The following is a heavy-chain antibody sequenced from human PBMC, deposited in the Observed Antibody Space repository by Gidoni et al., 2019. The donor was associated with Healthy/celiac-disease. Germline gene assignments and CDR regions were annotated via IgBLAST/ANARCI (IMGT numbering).Heavy chain of an antibody. Sequence: VAVIWYDGSNKYYADSVKGRFTISRDNSKNTLYLQMNSLRAEATAVYYCARVECSGGSCYSGLYYYYYGMDVWGQGTTVTVSS. CDR3: ARVECSGGSCYSGLYYYYYGMDV. D-gene: IGHD2-15*01. CDR2: IWYDGSNK. J-gene: IGHJ6*02. V-gene: IGHV3-33*01.